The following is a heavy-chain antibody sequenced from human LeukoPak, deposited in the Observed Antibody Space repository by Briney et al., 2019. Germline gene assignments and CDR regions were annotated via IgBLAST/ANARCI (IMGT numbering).Heavy chain of an antibody. J-gene: IGHJ2*01. V-gene: IGHV1-69*13. CDR2: VIPVFGTS. CDR1: GGTFSTYS. CDR3: AREKTTPWYFDL. Sequence: SVKVSCKASGGTFSTYSTSWVRQAPGHGLEWMGGVIPVFGTSVYAQKFQDRVTITADESTSTAYMELSSLRSEDTAVYYCAREKTTPWYFDLWGRGTLVTVSS. D-gene: IGHD1-14*01.